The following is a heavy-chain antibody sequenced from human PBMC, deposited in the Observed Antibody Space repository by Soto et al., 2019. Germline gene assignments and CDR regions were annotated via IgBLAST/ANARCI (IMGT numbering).Heavy chain of an antibody. V-gene: IGHV1-3*01. CDR3: ASSHCGGDCYSYYYYGMDV. Sequence: EASVKVSCKASGYTFTSYAMHWVRQAPGQRLEWMGWINAGNGNTKYSQKFQGRVTTTRDTSASTAYMELSSLRSEDTAVYYCASSHCGGDCYSYYYYGMDVWGQGTTVTVSS. J-gene: IGHJ6*02. D-gene: IGHD2-21*02. CDR1: GYTFTSYA. CDR2: INAGNGNT.